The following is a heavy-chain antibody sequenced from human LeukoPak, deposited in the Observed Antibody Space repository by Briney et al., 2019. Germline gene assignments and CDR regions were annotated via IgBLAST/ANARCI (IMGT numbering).Heavy chain of an antibody. J-gene: IGHJ4*02. CDR3: ARSLTTGPHFDC. CDR1: GGSISSSSYY. D-gene: IGHD4-17*01. Sequence: SETLSLTCIVSGGSISSSSYYWGWIRQPPGKGLEWIGSIYYTGTTYYNPSLKSRVTISLDTSTNQFFLKLSSVTAADTAVYYCARSLTTGPHFDCWGQGTLVTVSS. V-gene: IGHV4-39*07. CDR2: IYYTGTT.